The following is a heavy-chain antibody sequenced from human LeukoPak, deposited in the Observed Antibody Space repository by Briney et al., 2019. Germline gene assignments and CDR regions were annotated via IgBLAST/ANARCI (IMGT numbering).Heavy chain of an antibody. CDR1: GFTFDDYA. CDR3: AKDRIASPPQGRFDP. V-gene: IGHV3-9*01. D-gene: IGHD2-15*01. CDR2: ISWNSGSI. J-gene: IGHJ5*02. Sequence: GGSLRLSCAASGFTFDDYAMHWVRQAPGKGLEWVSGISWNSGSIGYADSVKGRFTISRDNSQNTLYLHMNNLGAEDTAIYYCAKDRIASPPQGRFDPWGQGTQVTVSS.